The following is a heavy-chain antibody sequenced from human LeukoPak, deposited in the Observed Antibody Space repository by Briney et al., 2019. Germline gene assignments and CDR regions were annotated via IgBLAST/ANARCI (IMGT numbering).Heavy chain of an antibody. J-gene: IGHJ6*03. CDR3: ARDLVERGLGSGWYNYYYYYYMDV. Sequence: PGGSLRLSCAASGFTFSSYAMHWVRQAPGKRLEWVAVISYDGSNKYYADSVKGRFTISRDNSKNTLYLQMNSLRAEDTAVYYCARDLVERGLGSGWYNYYYYYYMDVWGKGTTVTVSS. CDR2: ISYDGSNK. V-gene: IGHV3-30*04. CDR1: GFTFSSYA. D-gene: IGHD6-19*01.